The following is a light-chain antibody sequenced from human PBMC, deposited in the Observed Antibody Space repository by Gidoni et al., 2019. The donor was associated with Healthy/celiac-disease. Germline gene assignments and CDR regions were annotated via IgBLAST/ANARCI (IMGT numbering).Light chain of an antibody. CDR2: DVS. CDR3: SSYTSSSTYVV. V-gene: IGLV2-14*03. Sequence: HSALTQPASVSGSPGQSITIPCTGTSSDVGGYNYVSWYKQHPGKAPKLMIYDVSNRPSGVSNRFSGSKSGNTASLTISGLQAEDEADYYCSSYTSSSTYVVFGGGTKLTVL. J-gene: IGLJ2*01. CDR1: SSDVGGYNY.